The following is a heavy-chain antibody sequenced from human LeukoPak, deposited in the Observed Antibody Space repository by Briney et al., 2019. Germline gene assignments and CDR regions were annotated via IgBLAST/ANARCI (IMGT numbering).Heavy chain of an antibody. CDR1: GYSFTSYW. V-gene: IGHV5-51*01. D-gene: IGHD5-18*01. CDR3: ARQMKSYGLHDFDY. CDR2: IYPGDSDT. J-gene: IGHJ4*02. Sequence: GESLKISCKGSGYSFTSYWIGWVRQMPGKGLEWMGIIYPGDSDTRYSPSFQGQVTISADKSISTAYLQWSSLKASDTAMYYCARQMKSYGLHDFDYWAREPWSPSPQ.